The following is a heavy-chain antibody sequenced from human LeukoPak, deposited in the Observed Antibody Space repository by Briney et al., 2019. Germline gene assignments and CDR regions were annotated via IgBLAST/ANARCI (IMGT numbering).Heavy chain of an antibody. D-gene: IGHD6-13*01. Sequence: GGSLRLSCAASGFPFTSYAVSWVRQAPGKGLDWVSTTSGIGGTTYYADSVKGRFTVSRDNSKNTLFLQMNSLRAEDTAVYYCARDPIAAVRFDYWGQGTLVTVSS. CDR3: ARDPIAAVRFDY. CDR1: GFPFTSYA. J-gene: IGHJ4*02. V-gene: IGHV3-23*01. CDR2: TSGIGGTT.